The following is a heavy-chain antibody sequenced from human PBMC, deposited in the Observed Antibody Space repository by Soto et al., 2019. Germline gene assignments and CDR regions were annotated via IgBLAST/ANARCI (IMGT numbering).Heavy chain of an antibody. CDR3: TIGLGQRGGSY. J-gene: IGHJ4*02. CDR1: GYTFTNYY. Sequence: QVQLVQSGAEVKEPGASVKVSCTASGYTFTNYYMHWLRQAPGQGLEWMGMIIPSGGRTTYAQKCLGSVTLTRDTSTGTFYMDLTSLRFEDTAFYYCTIGLGQRGGSYWGQGTLVTVSS. V-gene: IGHV1-46*03. CDR2: IIPSGGRT. D-gene: IGHD5-12*01.